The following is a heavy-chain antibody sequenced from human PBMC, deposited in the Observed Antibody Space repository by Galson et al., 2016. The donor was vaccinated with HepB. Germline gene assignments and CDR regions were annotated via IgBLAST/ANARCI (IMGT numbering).Heavy chain of an antibody. J-gene: IGHJ4*01. Sequence: SETLSLTCAVSGDSISSTSWWTWVRQTPGKGLEWIGEIYLSGGTKYSPSLKSRVTIIADKSKNQFSLELTSVTAADTAVYFCARQAVDRNFDYWGHGTLVTVSS. CDR3: ARQAVDRNFDY. D-gene: IGHD3-22*01. CDR1: GDSISSTSW. V-gene: IGHV4-4*02. CDR2: IYLSGGT.